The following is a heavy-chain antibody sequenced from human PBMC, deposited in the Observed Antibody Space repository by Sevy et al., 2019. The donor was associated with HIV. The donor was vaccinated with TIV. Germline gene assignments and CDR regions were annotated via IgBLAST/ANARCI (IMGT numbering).Heavy chain of an antibody. D-gene: IGHD3-22*01. CDR2: FDPEDNER. CDR1: GYTLTRLA. V-gene: IGHV1-24*01. CDR3: ATSKDYYEHSGDPFDY. Sequence: ASVKVSCKVSGYTLTRLAMHWVRQAPGKGLERRGSFDPEDNERIYAQKWQGRFSMTEDRSTDTAYMELSNLRSEVTAVYYCATSKDYYEHSGDPFDYWGQGTLVNVSS. J-gene: IGHJ4*02.